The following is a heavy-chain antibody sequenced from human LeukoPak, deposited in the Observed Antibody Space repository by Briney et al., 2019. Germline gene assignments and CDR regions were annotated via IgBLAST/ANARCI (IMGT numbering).Heavy chain of an antibody. V-gene: IGHV3-30*18. J-gene: IGHJ4*02. CDR1: GFTFSSYG. Sequence: PGGSLRLSCAASGFTFSSYGMHWDRQAPGKGLEWVAVISYDGSNKYYADSVKGRFTISRDNSKNTLYLQMNSLRAEDTAVYYCAKVDYDSSGYYDYWGQGTLVTVSS. CDR3: AKVDYDSSGYYDY. CDR2: ISYDGSNK. D-gene: IGHD3-22*01.